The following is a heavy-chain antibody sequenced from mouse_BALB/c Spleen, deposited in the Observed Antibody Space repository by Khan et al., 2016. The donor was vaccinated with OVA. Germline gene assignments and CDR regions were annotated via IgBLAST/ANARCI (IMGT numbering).Heavy chain of an antibody. CDR1: GYTFTSYW. D-gene: IGHD2-14*01. J-gene: IGHJ2*01. Sequence: QVQLQQSGAELARPGASVKLSCKSSGYTFTSYWMQWVKQRPGQGLEWIGAIYPGDGDTRYTQKFKGKATLTADKSSSTASMQLSSLASEDSAVYYCARYRYYYFDYWGQGTTLTVSS. V-gene: IGHV1-87*01. CDR2: IYPGDGDT. CDR3: ARYRYYYFDY.